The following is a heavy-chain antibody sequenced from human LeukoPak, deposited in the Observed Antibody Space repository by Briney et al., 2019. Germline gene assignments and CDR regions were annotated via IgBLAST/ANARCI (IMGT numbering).Heavy chain of an antibody. D-gene: IGHD3-22*01. J-gene: IGHJ4*02. CDR3: ARDASPTYYYDSSGYYYGNY. CDR2: INWNGGST. CDR1: GFTFDDYG. V-gene: IGHV3-20*04. Sequence: GGSLRLPCAASGFTFDDYGMSWVRQAPGKGLEWVSGINWNGGSTGYADSVKGRFTISRDNAKNSLYLQMNSLRAEDTALYYCARDASPTYYYDSSGYYYGNYWGQGTLVTVSS.